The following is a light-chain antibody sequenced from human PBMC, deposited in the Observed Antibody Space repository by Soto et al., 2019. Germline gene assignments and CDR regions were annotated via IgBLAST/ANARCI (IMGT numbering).Light chain of an antibody. J-gene: IGLJ2*01. CDR3: RSYTTSSTHVV. V-gene: IGLV2-14*01. CDR1: SSDVGSYNY. Sequence: QSALTQPASVSGSPGQSITISCTGTSSDVGSYNYVSWYQQYPGKAPKLMIYDVSNRPSGVSYRFSGSKSGNTASLTISGPQVEDGADYSCRSYTTSSTHVVFGGGTKLPAL. CDR2: DVS.